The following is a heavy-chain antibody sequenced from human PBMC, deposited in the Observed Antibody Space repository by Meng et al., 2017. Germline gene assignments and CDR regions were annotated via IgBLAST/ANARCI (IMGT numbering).Heavy chain of an antibody. CDR1: GLYFSGYS. CDR3: TRGLSARHSYYYSTGSDYQNWFDP. V-gene: IGHV4-34*01. Sequence: QLPHWRAGLLKPSDSRVRSDDVYGLYFSGYSSSLSRLPPAKALEWIGVINPSRSTSYSPCLNSPVTISAATSTHPFCLELSSETAAETAVYYCTRGLSARHSYYYSTGSDYQNWFDPWGQGTLVTVSS. D-gene: IGHD3-10*01. J-gene: IGHJ5*02. CDR2: INPSRST.